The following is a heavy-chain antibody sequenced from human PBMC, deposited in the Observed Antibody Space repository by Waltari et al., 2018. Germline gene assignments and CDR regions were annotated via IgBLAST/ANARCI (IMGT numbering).Heavy chain of an antibody. J-gene: IGHJ4*02. CDR1: GFTFDDYA. D-gene: IGHD6-19*01. V-gene: IGHV3-43D*04. CDR3: AKDESSEAVAGVDY. CDR2: ISWDGGST. Sequence: EVQLVESGGVVVQPGGSLRLSCAASGFTFDDYAMHWVRQAPGKGLEWVSLISWDGGSTYYADSVKGRFTISRDNSKNSLYLQMNSLRAEDTALYYCAKDESSEAVAGVDYWGQGTLVTVSS.